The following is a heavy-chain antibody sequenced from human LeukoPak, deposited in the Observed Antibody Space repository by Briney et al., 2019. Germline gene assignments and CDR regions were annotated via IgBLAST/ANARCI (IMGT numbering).Heavy chain of an antibody. Sequence: ASVKVSCKASGYTFTSYDINWVRQATGQGLEWMGWMNPNSGNTGYAQKFQGRVTMTRNTSISTAYMELSSLRSEDTAVYYCARVVRGYCSGGSCYSFGYWGQGTLVTVSS. D-gene: IGHD2-15*01. CDR2: MNPNSGNT. V-gene: IGHV1-8*01. CDR1: GYTFTSYD. J-gene: IGHJ4*02. CDR3: ARVVRGYCSGGSCYSFGY.